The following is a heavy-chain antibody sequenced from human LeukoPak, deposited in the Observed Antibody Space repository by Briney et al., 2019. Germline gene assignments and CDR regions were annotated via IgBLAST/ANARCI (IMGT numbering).Heavy chain of an antibody. CDR1: GYTFTSYY. V-gene: IGHV1-46*01. Sequence: EASVKVPCKASGYTFTSYYMHWVRQAPGQGLEWMGIINPSGRSTSYAQKFQGRVTMTRDMSTSTVYMDLSSLRSEDTAVYYCARAPSEGIAAAGLFDYWGQGTLVTVSS. CDR3: ARAPSEGIAAAGLFDY. J-gene: IGHJ4*02. CDR2: INPSGRST. D-gene: IGHD6-13*01.